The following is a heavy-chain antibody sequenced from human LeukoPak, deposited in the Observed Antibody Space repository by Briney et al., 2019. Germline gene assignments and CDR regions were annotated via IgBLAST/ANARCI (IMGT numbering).Heavy chain of an antibody. CDR1: GYTFTNYD. CDR3: ARGRHDYDSSGYYYFGY. CDR2: MNPNSGNT. Sequence: ASVKVSCKASGYTFTNYDINWVRQATGQGLEWMGWMNPNSGNTGYAQKFQGRVTITRNTSISTAYMELSSLRSEDTAVCYCARGRHDYDSSGYYYFGYWGQGTLVTVSS. J-gene: IGHJ4*02. V-gene: IGHV1-8*03. D-gene: IGHD3-22*01.